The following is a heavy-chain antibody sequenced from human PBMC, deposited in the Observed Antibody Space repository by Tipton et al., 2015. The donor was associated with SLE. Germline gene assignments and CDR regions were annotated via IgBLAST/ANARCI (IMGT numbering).Heavy chain of an antibody. Sequence: TLSLTCTVSGGSISSYYWSWIRQPPGKGLELIGYIYNSVNTNYNPSLKSRVTISVDTSKNQFSLKLSSVTAADTAVYYCARDEGRYYDFWSGYGVGWYFDLWGRGTLVTVSS. CDR2: IYNSVNT. V-gene: IGHV4-4*08. J-gene: IGHJ2*01. CDR1: GGSISSYY. D-gene: IGHD3-3*01. CDR3: ARDEGRYYDFWSGYGVGWYFDL.